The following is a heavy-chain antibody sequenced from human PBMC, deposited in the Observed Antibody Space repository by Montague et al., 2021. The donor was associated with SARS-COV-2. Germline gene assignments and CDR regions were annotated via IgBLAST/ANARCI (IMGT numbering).Heavy chain of an antibody. Sequence: PALVKPTQTLTLTCTFSGFSLSTSGVGVAWIRQPPGKALEWLAIIYWDDDGRYSPSLESGLTIIKDTPKNQVVLTMTDMDPGDTATYYCVYSTKPRRSGSCYGSRCYHFDSWGQGALVTVSS. CDR3: VYSTKPRRSGSCYGSRCYHFDS. CDR2: IYWDDDG. J-gene: IGHJ4*02. CDR1: GFSLSTSGVG. D-gene: IGHD3-22*01. V-gene: IGHV2-5*02.